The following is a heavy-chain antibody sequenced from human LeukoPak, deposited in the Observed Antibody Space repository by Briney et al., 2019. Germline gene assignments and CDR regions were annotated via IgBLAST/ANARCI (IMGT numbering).Heavy chain of an antibody. CDR2: PYYSGST. Sequence: SETLSLTCTVSGGSISGYYWSRIRQPPGKGLEWIGYPYYSGSTNYNPSLKSRVTISVDTSKNQFSLKLSSVTAADTAVYYCARDEDSAYGSGSYLSWGQGTLVTVSS. V-gene: IGHV4-59*01. J-gene: IGHJ5*02. CDR3: ARDEDSAYGSGSYLS. CDR1: GGSISGYY. D-gene: IGHD3-10*01.